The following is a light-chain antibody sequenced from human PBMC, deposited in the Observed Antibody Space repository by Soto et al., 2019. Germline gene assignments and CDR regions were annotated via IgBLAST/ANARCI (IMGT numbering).Light chain of an antibody. J-gene: IGKJ2*01. V-gene: IGKV3-15*01. CDR2: DTS. Sequence: MTQSPATLSVSPGESATLSCRASQGIGDTLAWYQHKPGQTPRLLIYDTSTRATGVPARFSGSRSGTEFTLTINRLKSEDFEVHYCQQYNNWPPYTFGQGTKVDIK. CDR1: QGIGDT. CDR3: QQYNNWPPYT.